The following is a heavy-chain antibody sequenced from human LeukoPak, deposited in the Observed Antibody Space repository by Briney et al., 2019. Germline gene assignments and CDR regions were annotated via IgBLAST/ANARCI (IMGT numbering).Heavy chain of an antibody. CDR1: GGSISSYY. Sequence: SETLSLTCTVSGGSISSYYWSWIRQPPGKGLEWIGYIYYSGSTNYNPSLKSRVTISVDTSKNQFSLKLSSVTAADTAVYYCARRPLVVVTATGPWYFDLWAVAPWSLSPQ. CDR3: ARRPLVVVTATGPWYFDL. D-gene: IGHD2-21*02. CDR2: IYYSGST. J-gene: IGHJ2*01. V-gene: IGHV4-59*08.